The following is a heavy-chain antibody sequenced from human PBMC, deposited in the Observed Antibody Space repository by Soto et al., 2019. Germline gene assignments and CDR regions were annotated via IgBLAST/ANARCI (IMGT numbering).Heavy chain of an antibody. CDR2: ISANGGGT. CDR1: GFTFRDYA. J-gene: IGHJ4*02. D-gene: IGHD4-4*01. Sequence: EVRLLQSGGGVVKPGGSRTLSCAASGFTFRDYAMSWVRQAAGRGLEWVATISANGGGTYYAASVKGRFTISRDNSENTLNLEMRSLSTEDTAVYYCAKDEDVYTDHRFDFWGQGTLVTVSS. CDR3: AKDEDVYTDHRFDF. V-gene: IGHV3-23*01.